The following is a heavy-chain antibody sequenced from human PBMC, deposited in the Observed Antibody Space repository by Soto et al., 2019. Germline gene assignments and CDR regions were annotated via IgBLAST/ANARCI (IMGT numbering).Heavy chain of an antibody. V-gene: IGHV4-30-4*08. D-gene: IGHD6-19*01. CDR2: IYYSGDT. CDR1: GGSIISGDYY. J-gene: IGHJ4*02. CDR3: ARLGYSSGSTLVDY. Sequence: SETLSLTCTVSGGSIISGDYYWSWIRQPPGKGLEWIGYIYYSGDTSYNPSLKSRVTISIDTSKNQFSLKLSSVTAADTAVYYCARLGYSSGSTLVDYWGQGTLVTVSS.